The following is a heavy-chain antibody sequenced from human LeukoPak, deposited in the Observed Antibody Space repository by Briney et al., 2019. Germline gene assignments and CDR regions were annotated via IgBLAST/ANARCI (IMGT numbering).Heavy chain of an antibody. CDR1: GFTFSTYA. CDR2: ISYDGSNK. Sequence: PGGSLRLSCAASGFTFSTYAMHWVRQAPGKGLEWVAVISYDGSNKYYADSVKGRFTISRDNSKNTLFLQMNSLRAEDTAVYYCAKDVNFSVAGAVDYWGQGTLVTVSS. V-gene: IGHV3-30*04. CDR3: AKDVNFSVAGAVDY. D-gene: IGHD6-19*01. J-gene: IGHJ4*02.